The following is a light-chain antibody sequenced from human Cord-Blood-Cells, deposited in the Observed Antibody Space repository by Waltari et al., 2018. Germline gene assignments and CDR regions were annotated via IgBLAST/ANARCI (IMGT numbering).Light chain of an antibody. Sequence: QTVVTQEPSFSVSPGGTVTLTCGLSSGSVSTSYYPSWYQQTPGQAPRTLIYSTNTRSSGVPDRFAGSILGNNAALTIPGAQADDESDYYCVLYMGSGIWVFGGGNKLTVL. CDR1: SGSVSTSYY. CDR3: VLYMGSGIWV. J-gene: IGLJ3*02. CDR2: STN. V-gene: IGLV8-61*01.